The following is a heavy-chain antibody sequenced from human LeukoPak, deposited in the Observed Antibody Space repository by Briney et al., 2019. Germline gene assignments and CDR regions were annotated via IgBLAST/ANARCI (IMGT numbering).Heavy chain of an antibody. J-gene: IGHJ4*02. CDR1: GFTFSSYA. CDR3: ARDRDIVVVPAAYYFDY. CDR2: ISGGGDST. V-gene: IGHV3-23*01. Sequence: GGSLRLSCAASGFTFSSYAMTWVRQAPGKGLEWLSAISGGGDSTWYADSVKGRFTISRDNSKNTLYLQMNSLRAEDTAVYYCARDRDIVVVPAAYYFDYWGQGTLVTVSS. D-gene: IGHD2-2*01.